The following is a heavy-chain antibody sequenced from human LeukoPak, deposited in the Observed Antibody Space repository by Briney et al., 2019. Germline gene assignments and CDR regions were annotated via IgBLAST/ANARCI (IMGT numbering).Heavy chain of an antibody. CDR3: AREVLSGYDKAFDI. CDR1: GFTFSSYD. D-gene: IGHD5-12*01. J-gene: IGHJ3*02. CDR2: IGTAGDT. Sequence: PGGSLRLSCAASGFTFSSYDMHWVRQATGKGLEWVSAIGTAGDTYYPGSVKGRSTISRENAKNSLYLQMNSLRAGDTAVYYCAREVLSGYDKAFDIWGQGTMVTVSS. V-gene: IGHV3-13*01.